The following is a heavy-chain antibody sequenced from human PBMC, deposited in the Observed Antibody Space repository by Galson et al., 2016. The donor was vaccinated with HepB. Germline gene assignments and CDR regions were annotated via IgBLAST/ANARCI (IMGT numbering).Heavy chain of an antibody. CDR2: VSYRGDT. CDR1: GVSISSPSYY. J-gene: IGHJ4*02. CDR3: ARHPGMVIVYFDH. Sequence: SETLSLTCNVSGVSISSPSYYWGWIRQTPGKGLEWIGSVSYRGDTYYNPSLKSRLTISEHTSRNQVSLRLGSVTAADTATYYCARHPGMVIVYFDHWGPGKLVTVSS. V-gene: IGHV4-39*01. D-gene: IGHD2-21*01.